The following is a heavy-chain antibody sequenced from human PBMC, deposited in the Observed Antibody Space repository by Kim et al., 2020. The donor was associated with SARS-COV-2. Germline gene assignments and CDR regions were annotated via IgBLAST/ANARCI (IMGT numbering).Heavy chain of an antibody. V-gene: IGHV3-48*01. J-gene: IGHJ3*01. CDR2: ISGGSVTK. Sequence: GGSLRLSCVASGFALSNYNMNWVRRAPGKGLEWISYISGGSVTKNYADSVQGRFTVSRDNAKNSLYLQMNSLRAEDTALYYCARSSDPRAFDLWGQGTMV. CDR3: ARSSDPRAFDL. CDR1: GFALSNYN.